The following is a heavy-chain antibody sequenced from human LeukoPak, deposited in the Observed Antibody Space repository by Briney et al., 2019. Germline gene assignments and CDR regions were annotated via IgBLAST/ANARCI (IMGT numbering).Heavy chain of an antibody. J-gene: IGHJ4*02. D-gene: IGHD3-16*02. V-gene: IGHV4-34*01. CDR1: GGSISSYY. CDR2: INHFGST. CDR3: ARGYRAPQTFYSYHYFDS. Sequence: LETLSLTCTVSGGSISSYYWNWIRQPPGKALEWIGEINHFGSTNYNPSLKSRVTISGDTSKNQFSLKVKSVTAADTAVYYCARGYRAPQTFYSYHYFDSWAPGTLVTVSS.